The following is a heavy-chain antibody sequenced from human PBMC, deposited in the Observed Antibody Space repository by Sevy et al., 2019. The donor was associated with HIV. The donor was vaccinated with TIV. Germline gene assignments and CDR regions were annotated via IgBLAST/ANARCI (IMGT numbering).Heavy chain of an antibody. J-gene: IGHJ6*02. Sequence: SQTLSLTCAVYGGSFSGYYWSWIRQPPGKGLEWIGEINHSGSTNYNPSLKSRVTISVDTSKNQFSLKLSSVTAADTAVYYWARAFVTIFGVVTSSVFYGMDVWGQGTTVTVSS. CDR1: GGSFSGYY. D-gene: IGHD3-3*01. V-gene: IGHV4-34*01. CDR2: INHSGST. CDR3: ARAFVTIFGVVTSSVFYGMDV.